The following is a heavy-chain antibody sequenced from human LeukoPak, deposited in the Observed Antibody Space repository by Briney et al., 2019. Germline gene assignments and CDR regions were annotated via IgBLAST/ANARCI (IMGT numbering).Heavy chain of an antibody. CDR2: INSDGSST. Sequence: QPGGPLRLSCAASGFTFSSYWMHWVRQAPGKGLVWVSRINSDGSSTSYADSVKGRFTISRDNAKNTLYLQMNSLRAEDTAVYYCARVMVVTRNPLYYYYGMDVWGKGTTVTVSS. J-gene: IGHJ6*04. CDR1: GFTFSSYW. D-gene: IGHD2-21*02. CDR3: ARVMVVTRNPLYYYYGMDV. V-gene: IGHV3-74*01.